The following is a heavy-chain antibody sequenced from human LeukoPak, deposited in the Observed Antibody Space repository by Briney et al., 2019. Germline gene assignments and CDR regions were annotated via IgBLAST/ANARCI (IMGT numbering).Heavy chain of an antibody. V-gene: IGHV3-23*01. CDR3: AGLVPAHF. Sequence: GGSLRLSCAASGFTFSSFAMSWVRQAPGKGLEWVSAISGSGDNTYYADSMKGRFTISRDDAKNSLYLQMNSLRAEDTAVYYCAGLVPAHFWGQGTLVTVSS. CDR2: ISGSGDNT. CDR1: GFTFSSFA. D-gene: IGHD2-2*01. J-gene: IGHJ4*02.